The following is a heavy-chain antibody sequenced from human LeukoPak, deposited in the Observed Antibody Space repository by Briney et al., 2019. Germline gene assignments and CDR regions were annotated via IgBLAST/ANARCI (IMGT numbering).Heavy chain of an antibody. D-gene: IGHD2-21*01. CDR2: MNPISGYT. J-gene: IGHJ5*01. V-gene: IGHV1-8*01. CDR1: GYTFTNYN. CDR3: ARGLDGDFLDYNWFDS. Sequence: ASVKVSCKASGYTFTNYNVNRVRQATGQGLEWMGWMNPISGYTGYAQKFQGRVTMTRDTSISTAYMELSSLRSEDTAVYYCARGLDGDFLDYNWFDSWGQGTLVTVSS.